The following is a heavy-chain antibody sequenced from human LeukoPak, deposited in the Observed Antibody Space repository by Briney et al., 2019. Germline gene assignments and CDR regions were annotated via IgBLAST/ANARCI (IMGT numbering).Heavy chain of an antibody. J-gene: IGHJ3*02. V-gene: IGHV1-2*02. Sequence: ASVTVSFKASGYTFTDYYMHWVRQAPGQGLEGMGWINPNSGGTNYAQKFQGRVTINRDTSISRAYMELRRLRSGGTAVYYCARVLYCSGGSCYFGGRADDAFDIWGQGTMVTVSS. CDR1: GYTFTDYY. CDR2: INPNSGGT. D-gene: IGHD2-15*01. CDR3: ARVLYCSGGSCYFGGRADDAFDI.